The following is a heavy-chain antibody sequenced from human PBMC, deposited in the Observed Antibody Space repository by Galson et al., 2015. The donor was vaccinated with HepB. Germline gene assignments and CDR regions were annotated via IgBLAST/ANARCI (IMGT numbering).Heavy chain of an antibody. J-gene: IGHJ4*02. D-gene: IGHD6-19*01. Sequence: LRLSCAASGFTFSSYAMHWVRQAPGKGLEWVAVISYDGSNKYYADSVKGRFTISRDNSKNTLYLQMNSLRAEDTAVYYCARDQNSSGWYGALDYWGQGTLVTVSS. CDR3: ARDQNSSGWYGALDY. CDR2: ISYDGSNK. V-gene: IGHV3-30*04. CDR1: GFTFSSYA.